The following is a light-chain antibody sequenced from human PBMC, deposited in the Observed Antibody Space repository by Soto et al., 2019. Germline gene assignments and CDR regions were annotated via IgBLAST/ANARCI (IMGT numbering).Light chain of an antibody. CDR3: MQVLQTPYT. CDR1: GDLQRSHGYSY. CDR2: LGS. Sequence: DIVMTQSPLSLPVIPGEPASISCRSSGDLQRSHGYSYLDWYLQKPGQSPQLLIYLGSNRASGVPDRFSGSGSGTDFTLKISRVEAEDVGVYYCMQVLQTPYTFGQGTRLENK. V-gene: IGKV2-28*01. J-gene: IGKJ5*01.